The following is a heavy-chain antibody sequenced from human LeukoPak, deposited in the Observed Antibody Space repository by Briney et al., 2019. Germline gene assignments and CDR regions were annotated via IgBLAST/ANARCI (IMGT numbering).Heavy chain of an antibody. V-gene: IGHV3-7*01. CDR3: ARDWYRSSTSCYRYYGMDV. D-gene: IGHD2-2*01. CDR2: IKQDGSEK. J-gene: IGHJ6*02. CDR1: GFTFSSYW. Sequence: GGSLRLSCAASGFTFSSYWMSWVRQAPGKGLEWVANIKQDGSEKYYVDSVKGRFTISRDNAKNSLYLQMNSLRAEDTAVYYCARDWYRSSTSCYRYYGMDVWGQGTTVTVSS.